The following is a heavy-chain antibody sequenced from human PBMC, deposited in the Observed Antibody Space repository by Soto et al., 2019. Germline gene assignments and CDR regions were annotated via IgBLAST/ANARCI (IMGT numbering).Heavy chain of an antibody. Sequence: QVQLVQSGAEVKKPGASVKVSCKASGYTFTNYGISWVRQAPGQGLEWMGRISAYNGDTHYAQKVQGRVTMSTDTSVSTAYMELRSLRSDDTAMYYCARDSIVTETTAWLDPWGQRTLVTVSS. D-gene: IGHD1-1*01. CDR3: ARDSIVTETTAWLDP. CDR1: GYTFTNYG. J-gene: IGHJ5*02. CDR2: ISAYNGDT. V-gene: IGHV1-18*04.